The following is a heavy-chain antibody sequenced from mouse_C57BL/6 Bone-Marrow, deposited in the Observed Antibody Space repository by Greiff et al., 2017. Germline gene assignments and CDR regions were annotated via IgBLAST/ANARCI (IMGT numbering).Heavy chain of an antibody. V-gene: IGHV1-69*01. CDR3: ARPLHYYGSSYGY. D-gene: IGHD1-1*01. J-gene: IGHJ2*01. CDR2: IDPSDSYT. CDR1: GYTFTSYW. Sequence: QVQLQQPGAELVMPGASVKLSCKASGYTFTSYWMHWVKQRPGQGLEWIGEIDPSDSYTNYNQKFKGKSTLTVDKSSSTAYMQLSSLTSEDSAVYYCARPLHYYGSSYGYWGQGTTLTVSS.